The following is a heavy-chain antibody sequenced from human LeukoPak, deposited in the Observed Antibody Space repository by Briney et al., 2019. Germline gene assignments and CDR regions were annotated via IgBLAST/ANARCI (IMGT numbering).Heavy chain of an antibody. CDR3: AQRQGPMSATYDYFDP. Sequence: SETLSLTCTVSGGSISGYYWTWIRQPPGQGLEWIAYIHSNGYTNYNPSLRSRVTISVDPSKNQFSLTVTPVTAADTAIYYCAQRQGPMSATYDYFDPWGPGALVTVSS. D-gene: IGHD5-12*01. V-gene: IGHV4-4*09. CDR1: GGSISGYY. J-gene: IGHJ5*02. CDR2: IHSNGYT.